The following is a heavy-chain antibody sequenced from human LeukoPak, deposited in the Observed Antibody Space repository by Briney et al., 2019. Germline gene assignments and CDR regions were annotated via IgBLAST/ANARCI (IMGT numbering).Heavy chain of an antibody. J-gene: IGHJ4*02. Sequence: GGSLRLSCAASGFTFSSYSMNWVRQAPGKGLEWASYISSSSTIYYADSVKGRFTISRDNAKNSLYLQMNSLRDEDTAVYYCARELYYDSSGYYSLGYWGQGTLVTVSS. CDR1: GFTFSSYS. V-gene: IGHV3-48*02. D-gene: IGHD3-22*01. CDR3: ARELYYDSSGYYSLGY. CDR2: ISSSSTI.